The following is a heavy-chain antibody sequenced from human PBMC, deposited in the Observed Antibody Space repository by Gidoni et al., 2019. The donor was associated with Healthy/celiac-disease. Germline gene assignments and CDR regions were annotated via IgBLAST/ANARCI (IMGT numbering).Heavy chain of an antibody. Sequence: EVQLLESGGGLVQPGGSLRLCCAASGFTFSSYDMSWVRQAPGKGLEWVSAISGSGGSTYYADSGKGRFTISRDNSKTTLYLQMNSLRAEDTAVYYCAKMSRWLLPFDYLCQGTLVTVSS. V-gene: IGHV3-23*01. J-gene: IGHJ4*02. CDR1: GFTFSSYD. D-gene: IGHD3-22*01. CDR2: ISGSGGST. CDR3: AKMSRWLLPFDY.